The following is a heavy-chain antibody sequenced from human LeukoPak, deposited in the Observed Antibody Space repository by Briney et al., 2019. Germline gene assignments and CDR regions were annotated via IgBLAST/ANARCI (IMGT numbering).Heavy chain of an antibody. Sequence: GGSLRLSCAASGFTFSSYGMHWVRQAPGKGLERVAVIWYDGSNKYYADSVKGRFTISRDNSKNTLYLQMNSLRAEDTAVYYCARDLYCSGGSCLYGDYYYGMDVWGQGTTVTVSS. CDR3: ARDLYCSGGSCLYGDYYYGMDV. CDR2: IWYDGSNK. J-gene: IGHJ6*02. CDR1: GFTFSSYG. D-gene: IGHD2-15*01. V-gene: IGHV3-33*01.